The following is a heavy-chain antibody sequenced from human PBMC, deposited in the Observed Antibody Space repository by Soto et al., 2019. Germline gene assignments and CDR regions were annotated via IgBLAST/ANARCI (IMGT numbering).Heavy chain of an antibody. D-gene: IGHD6-19*01. V-gene: IGHV3-23*01. J-gene: IGHJ4*02. Sequence: GESLKISCAASGFSFGTFVMTWFRQAPGGGLEWVASITDSGYTASYAETVEGRFTVSRDNSKNKLHLQMNDLRAEDTATYYCAKNGQWLATPPEAWGQGTLVTVSS. CDR3: AKNGQWLATPPEA. CDR2: ITDSGYTA. CDR1: GFSFGTFV.